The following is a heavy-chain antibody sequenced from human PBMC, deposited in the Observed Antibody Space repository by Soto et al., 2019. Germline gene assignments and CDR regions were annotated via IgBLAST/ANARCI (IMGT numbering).Heavy chain of an antibody. Sequence: PSETLSLTCAVYGGSFSGYYWSWIRQPPGKGLEWIGEINHSGSTNYNPSLKSRVTISVDTSKNQFSLKLSSVTAADTAVYYCARGQKQPGQLLYYFDYWGQATLVTVSS. CDR1: GGSFSGYY. D-gene: IGHD3-10*01. CDR3: ARGQKQPGQLLYYFDY. CDR2: INHSGST. J-gene: IGHJ4*02. V-gene: IGHV4-34*01.